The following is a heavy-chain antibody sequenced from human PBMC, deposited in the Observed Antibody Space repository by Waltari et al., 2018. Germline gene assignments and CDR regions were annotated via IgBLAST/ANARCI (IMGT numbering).Heavy chain of an antibody. V-gene: IGHV4-39*06. CDR1: GGSITIRHSF. D-gene: IGHD2-15*01. Sequence: RLQLQESGPGLLKPSETLSLTCTGSGGSITIRHSFWGWIRQPPGKGLEWIGSINHSGNTYYNPSLKNGVTISVDRSKNQFSLKVNSVTAADTAVYYCVRDRERVALLNWFDPWGQGTLVTVSS. CDR2: INHSGNT. J-gene: IGHJ5*02. CDR3: VRDRERVALLNWFDP.